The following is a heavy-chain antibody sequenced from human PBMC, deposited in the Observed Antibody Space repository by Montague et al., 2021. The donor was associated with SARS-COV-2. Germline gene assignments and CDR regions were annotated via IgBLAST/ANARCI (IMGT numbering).Heavy chain of an antibody. CDR2: IYSSGST. Sequence: LVKPTQTLTLTCTFSGFSLISDGVGVGWIRQPAGKGLECIGLIYSSGSTNYNPSLKSRVTMSVDTSRKQFSLKLTSVTAADTAVYYCAGGYGSGSYSSWGRGTLVTVSS. D-gene: IGHD3-10*01. CDR3: AGGYGSGSYSS. V-gene: IGHV4-61*02. J-gene: IGHJ4*02. CDR1: GFSLISDGVG.